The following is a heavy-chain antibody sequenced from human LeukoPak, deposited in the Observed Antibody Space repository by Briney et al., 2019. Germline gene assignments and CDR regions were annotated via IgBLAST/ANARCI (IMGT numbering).Heavy chain of an antibody. CDR2: IAPIDSYI. J-gene: IGHJ4*02. D-gene: IGHD3-22*01. Sequence: GESLKISCKGSAYTFTNYWITWVRQMPGKGLEWMGRIAPIDSYINYSPSFQGHVTISADKSTRTAYLHWSGLKASDTAMYYCARRPTSSHNSSGYGVDYWGQGALVTVSS. V-gene: IGHV5-10-1*01. CDR3: ARRPTSSHNSSGYGVDY. CDR1: AYTFTNYW.